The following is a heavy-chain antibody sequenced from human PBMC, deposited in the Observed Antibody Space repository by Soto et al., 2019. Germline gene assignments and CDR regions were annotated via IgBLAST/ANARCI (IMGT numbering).Heavy chain of an antibody. CDR3: ARSAPTYYDSSGIPHY. Sequence: QVQLVQSGAEVKKPGSSVKVSCKASGGTFSSYTISWVRQAPGQGLEWMGRIIPILGIANYAQKFQGRVTITADNSTSTAYMEVSSVRSEDTAVYYCARSAPTYYDSSGIPHYWGQGTLVTVSS. J-gene: IGHJ4*02. D-gene: IGHD3-22*01. CDR1: GGTFSSYT. CDR2: IIPILGIA. V-gene: IGHV1-69*02.